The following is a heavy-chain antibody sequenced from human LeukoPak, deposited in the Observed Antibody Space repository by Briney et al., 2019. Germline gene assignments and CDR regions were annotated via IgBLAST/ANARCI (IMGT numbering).Heavy chain of an antibody. V-gene: IGHV4-39*01. CDR3: ARSDKGWYFDL. J-gene: IGHJ2*01. CDR1: SISTNGYY. Sequence: SSETLSLTCTVDSISTNGYYWGWIRQPPGKGLEWIGSIHYTGSTYYNPSLKSRVTISVDTSKNQFSLKLSSVTAADTAVYYCARSDKGWYFDLWGRGTLVTVSS. CDR2: IHYTGST. D-gene: IGHD2-21*01.